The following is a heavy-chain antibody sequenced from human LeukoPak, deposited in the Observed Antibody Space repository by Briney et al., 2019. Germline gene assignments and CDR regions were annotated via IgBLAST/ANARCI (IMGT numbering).Heavy chain of an antibody. CDR3: ARDVGLGYCSSTSCYRTPLDY. D-gene: IGHD2-2*01. Sequence: ASVKVSCKASGYTFTSYGISWVRQAPGQGLEWMGWISAFNGSTNYAQKLQGRVTMTTDTSTSTAYMELRSLRSDDTAVYYCARDVGLGYCSSTSCYRTPLDYWGQGTLVTVSS. CDR1: GYTFTSYG. CDR2: ISAFNGST. J-gene: IGHJ4*02. V-gene: IGHV1-18*01.